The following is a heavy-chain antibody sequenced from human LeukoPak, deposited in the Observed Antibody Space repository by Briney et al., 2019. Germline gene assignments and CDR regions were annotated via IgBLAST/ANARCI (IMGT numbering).Heavy chain of an antibody. V-gene: IGHV3-9*01. Sequence: GRSLRLSCAASGFTFDDYAMPWVRQAPGKGLEWVSGISWNSDNIGYADSVQGRFTISRDNAKNSLYLQMNSLRPEDTALYYCAKAFYDSSGYPNWGQGTLVTVSS. CDR2: ISWNSDNI. CDR1: GFTFDDYA. CDR3: AKAFYDSSGYPN. D-gene: IGHD3-22*01. J-gene: IGHJ4*02.